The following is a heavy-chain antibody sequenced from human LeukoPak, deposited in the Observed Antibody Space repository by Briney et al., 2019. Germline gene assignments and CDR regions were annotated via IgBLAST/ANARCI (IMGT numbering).Heavy chain of an antibody. Sequence: GGSLRLSCAASGFTSDDYGMSWVRQAPGKGLEWVSGINWNGGSTGYADSVKGRFTISRDNAKNSLYLQMNSLRAEDTALYYCAREVGASPKDGYYYMDVWGKGTTVTVSS. D-gene: IGHD1-26*01. J-gene: IGHJ6*03. CDR1: GFTSDDYG. V-gene: IGHV3-20*04. CDR2: INWNGGST. CDR3: AREVGASPKDGYYYMDV.